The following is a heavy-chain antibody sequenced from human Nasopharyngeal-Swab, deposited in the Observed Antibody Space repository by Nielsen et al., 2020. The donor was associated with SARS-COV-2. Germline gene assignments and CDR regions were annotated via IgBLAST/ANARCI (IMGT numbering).Heavy chain of an antibody. CDR3: ARLKRGGYSGYELNY. D-gene: IGHD5-12*01. CDR2: IIPILGIA. CDR1: GGTFSSYA. J-gene: IGHJ4*02. V-gene: IGHV1-69*04. Sequence: SVKVSCKASGGTFSSYAIGWVRQAPGQGLEWMGRIIPILGIANYAQKFQGRVTITADKSTSTAYMELSSLRSEDTAVYYCARLKRGGYSGYELNYWGQGTLVTVSS.